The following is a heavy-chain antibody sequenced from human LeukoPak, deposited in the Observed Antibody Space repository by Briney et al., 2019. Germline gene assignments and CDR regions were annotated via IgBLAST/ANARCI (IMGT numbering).Heavy chain of an antibody. Sequence: PSETLSLTSAVYGGSFSGYYWSWIRQPPGKGLEWIGEINHSGSTNYNPSLKSRVTISVDTSKNQFSLKLSSVTAADTAVYYCARANGYSSSWYPNYWGQGTLVTVSS. D-gene: IGHD6-13*01. CDR1: GGSFSGYY. CDR2: INHSGST. CDR3: ARANGYSSSWYPNY. J-gene: IGHJ4*02. V-gene: IGHV4-34*01.